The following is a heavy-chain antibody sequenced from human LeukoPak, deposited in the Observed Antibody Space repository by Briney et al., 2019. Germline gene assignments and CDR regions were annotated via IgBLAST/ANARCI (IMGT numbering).Heavy chain of an antibody. CDR3: ARAVLLWFGEFSGGYFDY. CDR2: INNDGSGT. D-gene: IGHD3-10*01. CDR1: GFTLSNFW. Sequence: GGSLRLSCAASGFTLSNFWMQWVRQAPGKGLVWVSRINNDGSGTTYADSVKGRFTISRDNAKNSLYLQMNSLRAEDTAVYYCARAVLLWFGEFSGGYFDYWGQGTLVTVSS. J-gene: IGHJ4*02. V-gene: IGHV3-74*01.